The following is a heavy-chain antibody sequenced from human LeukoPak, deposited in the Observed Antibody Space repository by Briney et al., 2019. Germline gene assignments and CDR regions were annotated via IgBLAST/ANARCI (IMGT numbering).Heavy chain of an antibody. CDR1: GGSISSYY. J-gene: IGHJ4*02. CDR2: IYTSGST. CDR3: ARGEFYDFWSGYYIY. Sequence: SETLSLTCTVSGGSISSYYWSWIRQPAGKGLEWIGRIYTSGSTNYNPSLKSRVTMSVDTSKNQFSLKLSSVTAADAAVYYCARGEFYDFWSGYYIYWGQGTLVTVSS. D-gene: IGHD3-3*01. V-gene: IGHV4-4*07.